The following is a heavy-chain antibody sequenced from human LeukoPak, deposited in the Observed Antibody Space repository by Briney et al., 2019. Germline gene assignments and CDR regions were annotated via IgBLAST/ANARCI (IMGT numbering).Heavy chain of an antibody. CDR3: SGSYLYYYYYYMHV. D-gene: IGHD1-26*01. V-gene: IGHV4-59*01. J-gene: IGHJ6*03. CDR2: IYYSGST. CDR1: GGSISSYY. Sequence: SETLSLTCTVSGGSISSYYWSWIRQPPGKGLEWIGYIYYSGSTNYNPSLKSRVTISVDTSKNQFFLKLSSVTAADTAVYYCSGSYLYYYYYYMHVWGKGTTVTISS.